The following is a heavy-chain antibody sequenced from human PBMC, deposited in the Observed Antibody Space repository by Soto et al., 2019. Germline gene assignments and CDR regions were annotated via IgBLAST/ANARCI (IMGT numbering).Heavy chain of an antibody. J-gene: IGHJ4*02. V-gene: IGHV4-61*01. D-gene: IGHD6-19*01. CDR3: ARRQWLLDY. CDR2: INYSGST. Sequence: PSETLSLTCTVSGGSVSSGSYYWSWIRQPPGKGLEWIGEINYSGSTNYNPSLKSRVTISVDTSKNQFSLKLSSVTAADTAVYYCARRQWLLDYWGQGTLVTVSS. CDR1: GGSVSSGSYY.